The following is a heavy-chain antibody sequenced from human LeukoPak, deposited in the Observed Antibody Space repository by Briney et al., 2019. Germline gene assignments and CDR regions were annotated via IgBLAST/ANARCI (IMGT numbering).Heavy chain of an antibody. V-gene: IGHV4-61*02. D-gene: IGHD3-22*01. J-gene: IGHJ4*02. Sequence: SQTLSLTCTVSGGSISSGSYYWSWIRQPAGKGLEWIGRIYTSGSTNYNPSLKGRVTISVDTSKNQFSLKLSSVTAADTAVYYCARDLVNYDSSGYYYGGPFDYWGQGTLVTVSS. CDR2: IYTSGST. CDR1: GGSISSGSYY. CDR3: ARDLVNYDSSGYYYGGPFDY.